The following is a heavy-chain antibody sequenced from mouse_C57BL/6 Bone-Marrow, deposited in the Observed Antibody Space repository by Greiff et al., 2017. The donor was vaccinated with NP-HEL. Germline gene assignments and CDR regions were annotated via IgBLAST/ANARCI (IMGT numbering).Heavy chain of an antibody. CDR3: ARDDYDRGAWFAY. D-gene: IGHD2-4*01. CDR1: GYTFTSYW. Sequence: QVQLQQPGAELVRPGSSVKLSCKASGYTFTSYWMDWVKQRPGQGLEWIGNIYPSDSETHYNQKFKDKAPLTVDKSSSTAYMQLSSLPSEDSAVDYCARDDYDRGAWFAYWGQGTLVTVSA. CDR2: IYPSDSET. V-gene: IGHV1-61*01. J-gene: IGHJ3*01.